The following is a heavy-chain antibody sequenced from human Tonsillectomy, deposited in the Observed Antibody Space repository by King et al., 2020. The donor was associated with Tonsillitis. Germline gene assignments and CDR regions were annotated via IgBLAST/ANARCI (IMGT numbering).Heavy chain of an antibody. Sequence: VQLVESGVGLVQPGRSLRLSCAASGFTFVDYAMHWVRQAPGKGLEWVSGISCNMGSICYADSVKGRLTISMKNAKNTLYLHMNSLVAEDTALYYCGKGSSRYSNYEFDNWGQGTLVTVSS. J-gene: IGHJ4*02. CDR3: GKGSSRYSNYEFDN. CDR1: GFTFVDYA. D-gene: IGHD4-11*01. CDR2: ISCNMGSI. V-gene: IGHV3-9*01.